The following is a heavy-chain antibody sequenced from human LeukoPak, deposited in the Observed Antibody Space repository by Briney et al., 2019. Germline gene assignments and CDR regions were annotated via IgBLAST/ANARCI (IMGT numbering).Heavy chain of an antibody. CDR3: ARMRRDGYNHYYYYYYMDV. D-gene: IGHD5-24*01. CDR2: IDWDDDK. Sequence: TLSLTCAVYGGSFSGYYWSWIRQAPGKALEWLARIDWDDDKYYNTSLKTRLTISKDTSKNQVVLTMTNMDPVDTATYYCARMRRDGYNHYYYYYYMDVWGKGTTVTVSS. J-gene: IGHJ6*03. V-gene: IGHV2-70*11. CDR1: GGSFSGYY.